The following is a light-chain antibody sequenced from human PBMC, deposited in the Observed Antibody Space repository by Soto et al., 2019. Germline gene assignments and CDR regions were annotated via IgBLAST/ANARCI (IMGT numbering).Light chain of an antibody. Sequence: NFMLTQPHSVSESPGKTVTISCTRSSGSIASNYVQWYQQRPGSAPTTVIYEDNQRPSGVPDRFSGSIDSSSNSASLTISGLKTEDVADYYCQSYDSSNHALAVFGGGTQLTVL. CDR2: EDN. J-gene: IGLJ7*01. V-gene: IGLV6-57*04. CDR1: SGSIASNY. CDR3: QSYDSSNHALAV.